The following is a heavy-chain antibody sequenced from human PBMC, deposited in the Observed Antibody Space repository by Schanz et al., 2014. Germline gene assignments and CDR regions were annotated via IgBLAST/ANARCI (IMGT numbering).Heavy chain of an antibody. CDR1: GFSFSGFA. Sequence: QVQLVESGGGVVQPGGSLRLSCVASGFSFSGFAVHWVRQAPGKGLEWVSIVSHDGFTKHYADSVRGRFTLSRDNSKNTVYLQMSSLRAEDTAVYYCVKEGTVVSGYPRDHWGQGTLVTVSS. D-gene: IGHD2-2*01. V-gene: IGHV3-30*04. CDR3: VKEGTVVSGYPRDH. CDR2: VSHDGFTK. J-gene: IGHJ4*02.